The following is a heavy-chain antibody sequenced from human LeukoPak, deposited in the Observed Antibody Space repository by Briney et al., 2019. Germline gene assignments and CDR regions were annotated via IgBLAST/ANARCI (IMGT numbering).Heavy chain of an antibody. CDR2: INHSGST. Sequence: PSETLSLTCAVYSGSFSGYYWSWISQPPGKGLEWIGEINHSGSTNDNPSLKSRVTISVDTSKYQFSLKLSSVTAADTAVYHCCSYGVDAFDIWGQGTMVTVSS. D-gene: IGHD2-15*01. CDR3: CSYGVDAFDI. V-gene: IGHV4-34*01. CDR1: SGSFSGYY. J-gene: IGHJ3*02.